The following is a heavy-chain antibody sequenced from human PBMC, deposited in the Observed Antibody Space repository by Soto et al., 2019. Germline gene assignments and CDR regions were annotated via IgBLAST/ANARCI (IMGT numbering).Heavy chain of an antibody. CDR2: ISGGGGST. CDR3: AKDYSSGWPYYFDY. V-gene: IGHV3-23*01. J-gene: IGHJ4*02. CDR1: GFTFSSYA. Sequence: GGSLRLACAASGFTFSSYAMSWVRQAPGKGLEWVSAISGGGGSTYYADSVKGRFTISRDNSKNTLYLQKNSLRAEDTAVYYCAKDYSSGWPYYFDYWGQGTLVTVSS. D-gene: IGHD6-19*01.